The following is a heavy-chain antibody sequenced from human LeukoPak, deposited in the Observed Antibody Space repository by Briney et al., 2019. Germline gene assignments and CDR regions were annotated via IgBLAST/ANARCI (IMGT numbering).Heavy chain of an antibody. J-gene: IGHJ4*02. CDR1: GFTFSSYG. D-gene: IGHD3-3*01. V-gene: IGHV3-30*03. CDR3: ARDDFWSGYYTGGPFDY. CDR2: ISYDGSNK. Sequence: GRSLRLSCAASGFTFSSYGMHWVRQAPGKGLEWVAVISYDGSNKYYADSVKGRFTISRDNSKNTLYLQMNSLRAEDTAVYYCARDDFWSGYYTGGPFDYWGQGTLVTVSS.